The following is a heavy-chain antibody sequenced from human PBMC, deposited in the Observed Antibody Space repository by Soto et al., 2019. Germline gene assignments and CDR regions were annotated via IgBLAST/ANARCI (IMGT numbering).Heavy chain of an antibody. CDR2: IYDSGST. Sequence: SETLSLTWTVSGDSINNYYWRWIRQPPGTGLEWIGYIYDSGSTNYNPSLKSRVTMSVDTSKNQFSLNLSSVTAADTAVYYCAREHGFSYGINYFDPWGQGTLVTVSS. CDR3: AREHGFSYGINYFDP. D-gene: IGHD5-18*01. CDR1: GDSINNYY. J-gene: IGHJ5*02. V-gene: IGHV4-59*01.